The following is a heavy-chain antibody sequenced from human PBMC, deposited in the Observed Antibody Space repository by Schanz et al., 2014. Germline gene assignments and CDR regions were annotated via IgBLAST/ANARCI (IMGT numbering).Heavy chain of an antibody. J-gene: IGHJ4*02. CDR3: ARGGYSSGWYDRDIAHFDY. Sequence: QVHLVQSGAEVKKPGASVTVSCKASGYTFTDYGISWVRQAPGQGLEWMGIINLSGGSTNNAQKFQGRLTMTRDTSTSTVYMELRSLRSDDTAVYYCARGGYSSGWYDRDIAHFDYWGQGTLVNVSS. CDR1: GYTFTDYG. D-gene: IGHD6-19*01. V-gene: IGHV1-46*01. CDR2: INLSGGST.